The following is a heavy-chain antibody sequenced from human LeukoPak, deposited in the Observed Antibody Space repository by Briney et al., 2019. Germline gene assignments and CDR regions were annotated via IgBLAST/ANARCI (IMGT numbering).Heavy chain of an antibody. CDR3: ARKGSSWYAYYFDY. CDR2: IYHSGST. D-gene: IGHD6-13*01. V-gene: IGHV4-4*02. Sequence: SETLSLTCAVSGGSISSSNWWSWVCQPPGKGLELIGEIYHSGSTNYNPSLKSRVTISVDKSKNQFSLKLSSVTAADTAVYYCARKGSSWYAYYFDYWGQGTLVTVSS. CDR1: GGSISSSNW. J-gene: IGHJ4*02.